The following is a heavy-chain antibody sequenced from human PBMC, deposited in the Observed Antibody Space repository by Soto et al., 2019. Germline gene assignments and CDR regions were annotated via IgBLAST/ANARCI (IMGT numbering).Heavy chain of an antibody. Sequence: LRLSCAASGFTFSSYAMSLVRQAPFNGLEWVSAISGSGGSTYYADSVKGRFTISRDNSKNTLYLQMNSLRAEDTAVYYCAKGEEYSGSYYVLYYGMDVWGQGTTVTVSS. CDR1: GFTFSSYA. D-gene: IGHD1-26*01. V-gene: IGHV3-23*01. J-gene: IGHJ6*02. CDR2: ISGSGGST. CDR3: AKGEEYSGSYYVLYYGMDV.